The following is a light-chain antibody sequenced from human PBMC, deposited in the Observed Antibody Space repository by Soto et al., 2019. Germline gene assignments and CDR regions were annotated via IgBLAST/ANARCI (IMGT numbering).Light chain of an antibody. J-gene: IGKJ3*01. CDR3: QEYSKWPLFT. Sequence: EIVVTQSPGILSVSPGDRATLSCRASQSVGRNLAWYQQKPGQAPTLLIYDASTRATGLPARFSGSGSGTDFTLTISSLQTEDFAVYYCQEYSKWPLFTFGPGTRLDIK. CDR1: QSVGRN. CDR2: DAS. V-gene: IGKV3-15*01.